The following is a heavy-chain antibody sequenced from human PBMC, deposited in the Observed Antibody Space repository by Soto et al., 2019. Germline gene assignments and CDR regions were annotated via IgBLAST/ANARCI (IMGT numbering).Heavy chain of an antibody. Sequence: PSETLSLTCTVSGGSISSYYWSWIRQPPGKGLEWIGYIYYSGSTNYNPSLKSRVTISVDTSKNQFSLKLSSVTAADTAVYYCARVLDGSGSYYIPYYYGMDVWGKGTTVTVSS. CDR2: IYYSGST. D-gene: IGHD3-10*01. J-gene: IGHJ6*04. CDR1: GGSISSYY. V-gene: IGHV4-59*01. CDR3: ARVLDGSGSYYIPYYYGMDV.